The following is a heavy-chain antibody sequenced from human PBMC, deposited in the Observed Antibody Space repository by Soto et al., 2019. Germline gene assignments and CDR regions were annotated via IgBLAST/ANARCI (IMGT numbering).Heavy chain of an antibody. CDR2: MNPNSGNT. V-gene: IGHV1-8*01. D-gene: IGHD1-26*01. CDR3: ARGPMGADTYYLDY. Sequence: QVQLVQSGAEVKKPGASVKVSCKASGYTFTSYDINWVRQATGQGLEWMGWMNPNSGNTGYAQKFQGRVTXXRXTSXSTAYMELSSLRSEDTAVYYCARGPMGADTYYLDYWGQGTLVTVSP. J-gene: IGHJ4*02. CDR1: GYTFTSYD.